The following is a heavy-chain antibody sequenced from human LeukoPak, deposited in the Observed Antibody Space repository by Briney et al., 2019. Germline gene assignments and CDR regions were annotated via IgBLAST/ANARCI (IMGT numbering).Heavy chain of an antibody. Sequence: ASVKVSCKASGYTFAIYGISWVRQAPGQGLEWMGWISPYDGDTNYAQNFEGRVTMTTETSTSTAYMELRSLRSDDTAIYYCARDYCTRGGDCYKEDLFDPWGQGTLVTVSS. CDR2: ISPYDGDT. J-gene: IGHJ5*02. D-gene: IGHD2-21*02. CDR1: GYTFAIYG. CDR3: ARDYCTRGGDCYKEDLFDP. V-gene: IGHV1-18*01.